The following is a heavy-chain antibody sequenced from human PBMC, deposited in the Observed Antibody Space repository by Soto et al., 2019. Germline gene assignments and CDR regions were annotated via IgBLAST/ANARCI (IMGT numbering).Heavy chain of an antibody. CDR3: AKELLIYYYDSSGYYYDY. CDR1: GFTFSSYA. J-gene: IGHJ4*02. Sequence: PGGSLRLSCAASGFTFSSYAMSWVRQAPGKGLEWVSAISGSGGSTYYADSGKGRFTISRDNSKNTLYLQMNSLRAEDTAVYYCAKELLIYYYDSSGYYYDYWGQGTLVTVSS. CDR2: ISGSGGST. V-gene: IGHV3-23*01. D-gene: IGHD3-22*01.